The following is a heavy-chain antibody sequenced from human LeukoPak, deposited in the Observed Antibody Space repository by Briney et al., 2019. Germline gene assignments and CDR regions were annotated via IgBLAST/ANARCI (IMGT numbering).Heavy chain of an antibody. J-gene: IGHJ4*02. D-gene: IGHD6-13*01. CDR3: ARDSGWWRFDF. V-gene: IGHV3-7*03. Sequence: GGSLRLSCAASGLNFSSRWMNWVRQAPGQGLEWVASIKEDGSEKHYVDSVKGRFTIPRDNGKNSLYLQMNSLRAEDTAVYYCARDSGWWRFDFWGQGTLVTVSS. CDR2: IKEDGSEK. CDR1: GLNFSSRW.